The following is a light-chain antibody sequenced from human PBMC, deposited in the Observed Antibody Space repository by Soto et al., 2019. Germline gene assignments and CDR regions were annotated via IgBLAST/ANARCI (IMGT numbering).Light chain of an antibody. CDR1: QSISSY. CDR2: TAS. CDR3: QQSYSTPLT. Sequence: DIQMTQSPSSLSASVGDRVTITCRASQSISSYLNWYQQKPGKAPKLLIYTASSLQSGVPSRFSGSGSGTDFTLTISSLQAEDFGTYYCQQSYSTPLTFGGGTKVEIK. J-gene: IGKJ4*01. V-gene: IGKV1-39*01.